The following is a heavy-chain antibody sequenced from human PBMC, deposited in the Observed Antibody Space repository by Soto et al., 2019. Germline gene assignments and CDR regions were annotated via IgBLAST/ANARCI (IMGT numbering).Heavy chain of an antibody. CDR2: IWYGGSNK. CDR3: AGGYCSSTSCYGPFDY. CDR1: GFTFSSYG. V-gene: IGHV3-33*01. D-gene: IGHD2-2*01. Sequence: GGSLRLSCAASGFTFSSYGMHWVRQAPGKGLEWVAVIWYGGSNKYYADSVKGRFTISRDNSKNTLYLQMNSLRAEDTAVYYCAGGYCSSTSCYGPFDYWGQGTLVTVSS. J-gene: IGHJ4*02.